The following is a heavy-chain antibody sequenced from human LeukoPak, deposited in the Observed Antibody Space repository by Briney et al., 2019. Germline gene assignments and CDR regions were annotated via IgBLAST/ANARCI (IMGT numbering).Heavy chain of an antibody. J-gene: IGHJ4*02. CDR1: GYTFTSYA. D-gene: IGHD3/OR15-3a*01. V-gene: IGHV1-2*02. CDR2: INPNSGGT. CDR3: ARTSQSYELLSGSDLGY. Sequence: ASVKVSCKASGYTFTSYAMHWVRQAPGQGLEWMGWINPNSGGTNYAQKFQGRVTMTRDTSISTAYMELSRLRSDDTAVYYCARTSQSYELLSGSDLGYWGQGTLVTVSS.